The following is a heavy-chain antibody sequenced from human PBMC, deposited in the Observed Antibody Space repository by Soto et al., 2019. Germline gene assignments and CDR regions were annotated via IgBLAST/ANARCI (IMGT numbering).Heavy chain of an antibody. D-gene: IGHD5-12*01. CDR3: VRIGDGYPAY. CDR1: GYRFTGEW. J-gene: IGHJ4*02. Sequence: SLKISCKGSGYRFTGEWIGWVRQMPGEGLEWVGIIFPGDSDTRYRPPFQGQVIISADKSISTAYLQWKSLKASDTAMYYCVRIGDGYPAYWGQGTQVTVSS. V-gene: IGHV5-51*01. CDR2: IFPGDSDT.